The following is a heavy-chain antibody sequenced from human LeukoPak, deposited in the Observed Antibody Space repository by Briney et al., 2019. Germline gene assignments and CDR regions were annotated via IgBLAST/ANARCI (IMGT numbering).Heavy chain of an antibody. CDR3: AKQESVEVWFDP. CDR2: IYTGGST. Sequence: PSETLSLTCTVSGDSISSGGYYWSWIRQHPGKGLEWIGYIYTGGSTNYNPSLKSRVTISVDTSKNQFSLKLSSVTAADTAVYYCAKQESVEVWFDPWGQGTLVTVSS. D-gene: IGHD3-10*01. CDR1: GDSISSGGYY. V-gene: IGHV4-31*03. J-gene: IGHJ5*02.